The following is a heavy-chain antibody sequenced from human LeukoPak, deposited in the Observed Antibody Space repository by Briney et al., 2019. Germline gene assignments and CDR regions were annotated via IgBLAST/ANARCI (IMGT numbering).Heavy chain of an antibody. J-gene: IGHJ4*02. V-gene: IGHV4-39*01. D-gene: IGHD3-3*01. Sequence: SETLSLTCTVSGGSISSSSYYWGWIRQPPGTGPEWLGSIYYSGSTYYNPSLKSRVTLSVDTSKNQFSLKLISVTAADTAVYYCASTYYDFWSGHYFDYWGQGTLVTVSS. CDR3: ASTYYDFWSGHYFDY. CDR1: GGSISSSSYY. CDR2: IYYSGST.